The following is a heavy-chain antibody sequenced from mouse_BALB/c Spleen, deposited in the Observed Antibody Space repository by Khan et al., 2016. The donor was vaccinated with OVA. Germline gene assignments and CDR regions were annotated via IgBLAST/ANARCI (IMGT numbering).Heavy chain of an antibody. CDR1: GYTFTDYA. J-gene: IGHJ2*01. Sequence: VQLVESGPEVVRPGVSVKISCKGSGYTFTDYAVHWVKQSHAKSLEWIGVISTYNGNTNYNQRFKGKATMTVDKSSSTAYVELARLTSEDAAISSCARGAWTANNYFDYWGQGTTLTVSS. CDR2: ISTYNGNT. V-gene: IGHV1S137*01. CDR3: ARGAWTANNYFDY. D-gene: IGHD1-2*01.